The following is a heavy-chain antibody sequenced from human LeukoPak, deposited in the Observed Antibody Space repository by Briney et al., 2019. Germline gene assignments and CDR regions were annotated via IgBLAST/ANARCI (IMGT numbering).Heavy chain of an antibody. CDR1: GFTFSSYS. J-gene: IGHJ3*02. Sequence: PGGSLRLSCAASGFTFSSYSMNWVRQAPGKGLEWVSYISSSGSTIYYADSVKGRFTISRDNAKNPLYLQMNSLRAEDTAVYYCAREYGTYGSGSYYAFDIWGQGTMVTVSS. V-gene: IGHV3-48*04. CDR3: AREYGTYGSGSYYAFDI. D-gene: IGHD3-10*01. CDR2: ISSSGSTI.